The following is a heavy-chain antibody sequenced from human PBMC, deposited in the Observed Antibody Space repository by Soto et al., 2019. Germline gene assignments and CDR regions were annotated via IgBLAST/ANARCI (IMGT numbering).Heavy chain of an antibody. J-gene: IGHJ4*02. Sequence: EVQLVESGGGLVQPGGSLRLSCAASGFTFSSYWMSWVRQAPGKGLEWVANIKQDGSEKYYVDSVKGRFTISRDNAKNSLYLQMNSLRAEDTAVYYCARYVVEWLSEYFDYWGQGTLVTVSS. CDR2: IKQDGSEK. V-gene: IGHV3-7*05. D-gene: IGHD3-3*01. CDR1: GFTFSSYW. CDR3: ARYVVEWLSEYFDY.